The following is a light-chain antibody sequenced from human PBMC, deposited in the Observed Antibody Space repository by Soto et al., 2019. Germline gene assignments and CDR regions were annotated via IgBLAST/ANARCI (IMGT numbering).Light chain of an antibody. J-gene: IGKJ5*01. CDR1: QSISGRY. V-gene: IGKV3-20*01. CDR2: DAS. CDR3: QQQGRSWIT. Sequence: ETVMTQSPGTLSLSPGERASLSCRASQSISGRYLAWYQQKPGQAPRLLIYDASSRATGIPDRFSGSGSGTDFTLTISRLEPEDFAVYYCQQQGRSWITFGQGTRLEIK.